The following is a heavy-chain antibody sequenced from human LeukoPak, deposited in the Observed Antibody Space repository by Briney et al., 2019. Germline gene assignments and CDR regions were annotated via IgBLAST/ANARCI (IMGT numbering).Heavy chain of an antibody. V-gene: IGHV3-30*18. J-gene: IGHJ4*02. CDR3: AKEGPYCGGDCYYDY. CDR2: ISYDGSNK. Sequence: PGRSLRLSCAASGFTFSSYGMRWVRQAPGKGLEWVAVISYDGSNKYYADSVKGRFTISRDNSKNTLYLQMNSLRAEDTAVYYCAKEGPYCGGDCYYDYWGQGTLVTVSS. D-gene: IGHD2-21*02. CDR1: GFTFSSYG.